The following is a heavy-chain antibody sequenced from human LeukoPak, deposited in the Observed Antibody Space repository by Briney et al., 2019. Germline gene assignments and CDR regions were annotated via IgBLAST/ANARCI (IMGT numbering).Heavy chain of an antibody. CDR3: ARVSSSGRGVFDY. D-gene: IGHD1-26*01. Sequence: SGGSLRLSCAASGFTFSSYSMNWVRQAPGKGLEWVSSISSSSSYIYYADSVKGRFTISRDNAKNSLYLQMNSLRAEDTAVYYCARVSSSGRGVFDYWGQGTLVTVSS. J-gene: IGHJ4*02. CDR2: ISSSSSYI. CDR1: GFTFSSYS. V-gene: IGHV3-21*01.